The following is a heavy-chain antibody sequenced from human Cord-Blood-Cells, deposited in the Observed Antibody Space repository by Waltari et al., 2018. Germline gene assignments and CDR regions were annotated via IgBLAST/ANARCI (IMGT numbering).Heavy chain of an antibody. V-gene: IGHV5-51*01. CDR2: IYPGDSDT. Sequence: EVQLVQSGAEVKKPGESLKISCKGSGYSFTSYWIGWVRQMPGKGLEWMGIIYPGDSDTRYSPSFQGQVTISADKSISTAYLQWSSLKASYTAMYYCARGVGYYYGSGSYYDAFDIWGQGTMVTVSS. CDR1: GYSFTSYW. CDR3: ARGVGYYYGSGSYYDAFDI. D-gene: IGHD3-10*01. J-gene: IGHJ3*02.